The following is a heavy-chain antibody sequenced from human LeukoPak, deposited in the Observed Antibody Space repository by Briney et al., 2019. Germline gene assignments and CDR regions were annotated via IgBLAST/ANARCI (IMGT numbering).Heavy chain of an antibody. CDR2: INPNSGGT. CDR1: GYTFTGYY. CDR3: ARALKGIAAAKLGLAY. J-gene: IGHJ4*02. Sequence: GSPVNVSCKASGYTFTGYYMHWVRQAPGQGLEWMGRINPNSGGTNYAQKFQGRVTMTRDTSISTACMELSRLRSDDPAVYYCARALKGIAAAKLGLAYWGQGTLVTVSS. D-gene: IGHD6-13*01. V-gene: IGHV1-2*06.